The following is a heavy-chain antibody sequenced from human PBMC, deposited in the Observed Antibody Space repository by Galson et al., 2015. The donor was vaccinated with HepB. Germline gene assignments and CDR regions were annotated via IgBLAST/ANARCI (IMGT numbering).Heavy chain of an antibody. Sequence: SVKVSCKVSGYTLTELSMHWVRQAPGKGLEWMGGFDPEDGETIYAQKFQGRVTMTEDTSTDTAYMELSSLRSEDTAVYYCATDPTRRGSYAGDNFDYWGQGTLVTVSS. D-gene: IGHD1-26*01. J-gene: IGHJ4*02. CDR2: FDPEDGET. V-gene: IGHV1-24*01. CDR1: GYTLTELS. CDR3: ATDPTRRGSYAGDNFDY.